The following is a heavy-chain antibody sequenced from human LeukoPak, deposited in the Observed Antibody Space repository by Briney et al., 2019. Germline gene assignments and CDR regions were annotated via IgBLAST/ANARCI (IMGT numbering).Heavy chain of an antibody. V-gene: IGHV1-69*06. D-gene: IGHD1-14*01. J-gene: IGHJ3*02. CDR3: ARGAPRKSGFYDAFDI. CDR2: IIPIFGTA. Sequence: SVKVSCKASGGTFSSYAISWVRQAPGQGLEWMGGIIPIFGTANYARRFQGRVTLTADKSTSTAYMELDSLRSEDTAIYYCARGAPRKSGFYDAFDIWAQGTMVTVSS. CDR1: GGTFSSYA.